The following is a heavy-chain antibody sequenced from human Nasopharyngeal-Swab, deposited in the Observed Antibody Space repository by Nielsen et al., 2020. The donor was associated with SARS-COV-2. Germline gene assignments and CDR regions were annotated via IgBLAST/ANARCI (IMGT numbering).Heavy chain of an antibody. D-gene: IGHD1-14*01. V-gene: IGHV1-18*01. CDR1: GYTFTTYG. CDR3: ARKGGTTDFDF. CDR2: ITGNNDYT. Sequence: ASVKVSCKASGYTFTTYGISWVRQAPGQGLEWMGWITGNNDYTNYAQDFQGRVNMTTDTSTSTAYMELRSLRSDDAAVYYCARKGGTTDFDFWGQGTLVTVSS. J-gene: IGHJ4*02.